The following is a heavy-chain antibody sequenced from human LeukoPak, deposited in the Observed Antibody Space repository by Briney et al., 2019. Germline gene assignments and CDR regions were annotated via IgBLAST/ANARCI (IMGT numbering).Heavy chain of an antibody. CDR1: GFTFSSYG. D-gene: IGHD3-22*01. Sequence: GGSLRLSCAASGFTFSSYGMHWVRQAPGKGLEWVAVISYDGSNKYYADSVKGRFTISRDNSKNTLYLQMNSLRAEDTAVYYCAKEFDDYYDSSGYYFVGNYFDYWGQGTLVTVSS. CDR3: AKEFDDYYDSSGYYFVGNYFDY. J-gene: IGHJ4*02. CDR2: ISYDGSNK. V-gene: IGHV3-30*18.